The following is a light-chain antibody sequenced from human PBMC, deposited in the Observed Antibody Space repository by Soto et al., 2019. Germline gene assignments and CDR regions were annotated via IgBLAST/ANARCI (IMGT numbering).Light chain of an antibody. CDR3: QQYNNWPPWT. J-gene: IGKJ1*01. CDR2: GAS. V-gene: IGKV3-15*01. CDR1: QSVSTN. Sequence: RVMTRSPATLSLSPGERATLSCRASQSVSTNVAWYQQKPGQAPRLLIYGASTRATDIPARFSGSGSGTDFTLTISSLQSEDFAVYYCQQYNNWPPWTLGQGTKVEVK.